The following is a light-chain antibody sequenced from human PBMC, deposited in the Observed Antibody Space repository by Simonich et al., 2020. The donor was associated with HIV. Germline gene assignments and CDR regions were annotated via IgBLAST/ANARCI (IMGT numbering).Light chain of an antibody. CDR2: DGS. V-gene: IGLV2-14*03. CDR1: SSDVGGYNY. CDR3: SSYTSSSTVV. Sequence: QSALTQPASVSGSPGQSITISCTGTSSDVGGYNYVSWYQQHPGKAPKLMLYDGSNRPSGVSNRFSGSKSGNTASLTISGLQAEDEADYYCSSYTSSSTVVFGGGTKLTVL. J-gene: IGLJ2*01.